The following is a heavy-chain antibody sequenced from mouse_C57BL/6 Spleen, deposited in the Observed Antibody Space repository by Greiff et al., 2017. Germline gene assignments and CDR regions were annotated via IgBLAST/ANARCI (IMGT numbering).Heavy chain of an antibody. CDR3: ARDYGSSGDYAMDY. D-gene: IGHD1-1*01. V-gene: IGHV1-59*01. Sequence: QVQLQQPGAELVRPGTSVKLSCKASGYTFTSYWMHWVKQRPGQGLEWIGVIDPSDSYTNYNQKFKGKATLTVDTSSSTAYMQLSSLTSEDSEVYYCARDYGSSGDYAMDYWGQGTSVTVSS. CDR1: GYTFTSYW. CDR2: IDPSDSYT. J-gene: IGHJ4*01.